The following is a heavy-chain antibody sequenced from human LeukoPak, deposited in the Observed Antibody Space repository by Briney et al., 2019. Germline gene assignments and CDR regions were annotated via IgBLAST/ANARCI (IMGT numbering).Heavy chain of an antibody. J-gene: IGHJ4*02. CDR2: IKSKTDGGTT. V-gene: IGHV3-15*01. D-gene: IGHD3-22*01. Sequence: GGSLRLSCAASGFTFSNAWMSWVRQAPGKGPEWVGRIKSKTDGGTTDYAAPVKGRFTISRDDSKNTLYLQMNSLKTEDTAVYYCTSYYDSTGYSNSIPFDYWGQGTLVTVSS. CDR1: GFTFSNAW. CDR3: TSYYDSTGYSNSIPFDY.